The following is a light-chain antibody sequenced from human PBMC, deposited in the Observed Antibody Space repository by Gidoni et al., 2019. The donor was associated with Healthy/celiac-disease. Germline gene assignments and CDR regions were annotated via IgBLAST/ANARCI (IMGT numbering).Light chain of an antibody. Sequence: DTVIPQPQDPLPLSRGERATINCKSSQSVLYSSNNKNYLAWYQQKPGQPPKLLIYWASTRESGVPDRFSGSGSGTDFTLTISSLQAEDVAVYYCQQYYSTPPMYTFGQGTKLEIK. J-gene: IGKJ2*01. CDR1: QSVLYSSNNKNY. CDR3: QQYYSTPPMYT. V-gene: IGKV4-1*01. CDR2: WAS.